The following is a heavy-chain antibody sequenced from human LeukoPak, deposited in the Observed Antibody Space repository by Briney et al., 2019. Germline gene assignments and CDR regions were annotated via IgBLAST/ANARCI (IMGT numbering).Heavy chain of an antibody. CDR1: VGSFSGFY. CDR2: INHSGRT. V-gene: IGHV4-34*01. J-gene: IGHJ5*02. CDR3: ARGNWNEGNNYFDP. D-gene: IGHD1-20*01. Sequence: SETLSLTCAVYVGSFSGFYWSWIRQPPRKGLEWIGEINHSGRTNYNPPLTSRVTISVHTSKNQFSLKLPSVTAADTAVYYCARGNWNEGNNYFDPWGQGTLVTVSS.